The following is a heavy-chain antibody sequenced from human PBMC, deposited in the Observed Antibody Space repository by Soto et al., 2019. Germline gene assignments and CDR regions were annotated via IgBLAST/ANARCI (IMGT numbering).Heavy chain of an antibody. CDR2: IIPVLGVA. V-gene: IGHV1-69*02. CDR1: GVTFSSXT. J-gene: IGHJ3*01. CDR3: XXXXXGDSDVSDF. Sequence: QVQLVQSGAEVRKPGSSVKVSCKASGVTFSSXTIXXXRQAPGQGLEWMGRIIPVLGVANYAPKFQGRLTXXXXXXXXXXXXXXXXXXXXXXXXXXAXXXXXGDSDVSDFWGQGTFITVSS.